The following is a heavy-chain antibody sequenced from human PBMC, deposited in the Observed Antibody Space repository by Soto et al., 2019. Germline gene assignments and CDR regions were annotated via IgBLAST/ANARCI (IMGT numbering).Heavy chain of an antibody. CDR2: IHHSGST. V-gene: IGHV4-34*01. Sequence: SETLSLTCAVYGGSFSCYYWSWLRQPPGKGLEWLGEIHHSGSTNYNPSLKSRVTISVDTSKNQFSLKLSSVTAADTAVYYCARAVVVVPAATYYYYGMDVWGQGTTVTVSS. D-gene: IGHD2-2*01. CDR3: ARAVVVVPAATYYYYGMDV. J-gene: IGHJ6*02. CDR1: GGSFSCYY.